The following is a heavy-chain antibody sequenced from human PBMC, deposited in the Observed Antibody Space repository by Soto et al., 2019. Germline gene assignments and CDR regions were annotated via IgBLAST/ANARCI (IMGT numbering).Heavy chain of an antibody. J-gene: IGHJ6*02. CDR1: GGSISSDY. CDR3: ARALRGVVVVAAREMGV. V-gene: IGHV4-59*01. CDR2: IYYTGST. D-gene: IGHD2-15*01. Sequence: QVQLQESGPGLVKPSETLSLTCSVSGGSISSDYWSWIRQPPGKGLEWIGYIYYTGSTNSKPSLKSRVPTSVDTSKDQFSLNLRSLTAADTAVYYCARALRGVVVVAAREMGVWGQGTTVTVSS.